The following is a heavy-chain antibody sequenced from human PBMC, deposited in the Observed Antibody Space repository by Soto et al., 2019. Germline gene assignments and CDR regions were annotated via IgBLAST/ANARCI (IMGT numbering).Heavy chain of an antibody. J-gene: IGHJ6*03. V-gene: IGHV3-23*01. D-gene: IGHD4-17*01. Sequence: GGSLRISCAASGFTFSSYAMSWVRQTPGKELEWVSAISGSGGSTYYADSVKGRFTISRDNSKNTLYLQMNSLRAEDTAVYYCAKSGDLSYYYYYYMDVWGKGTTVTVSS. CDR1: GFTFSSYA. CDR2: ISGSGGST. CDR3: AKSGDLSYYYYYYMDV.